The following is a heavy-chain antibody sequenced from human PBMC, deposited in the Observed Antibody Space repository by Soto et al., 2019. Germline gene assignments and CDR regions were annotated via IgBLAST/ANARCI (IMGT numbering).Heavy chain of an antibody. Sequence: RASVKVSCKASGGTFSSYAISWVRQAPGQGLEWMGGIIPIFGTANYAQKFQGRVTITADESTSTAYMELSSLRSEDTAVYYCARALGVVGATDFDYWGQGTLVTVSS. CDR3: ARALGVVGATDFDY. D-gene: IGHD1-26*01. V-gene: IGHV1-69*13. CDR1: GGTFSSYA. J-gene: IGHJ4*02. CDR2: IIPIFGTA.